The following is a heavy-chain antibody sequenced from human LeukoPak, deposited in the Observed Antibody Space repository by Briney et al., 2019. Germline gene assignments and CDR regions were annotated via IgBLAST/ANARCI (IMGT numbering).Heavy chain of an antibody. CDR3: ARVKHDY. Sequence: GGSLRLSCAASGFTFNSYAMHWVRQAPGKGLEWVAVISYDGSNKYYADSVKGRFTISRDNSKNTLYLQMNSLRAEDTAVYYCARVKHDYWGQGTLVTVSS. V-gene: IGHV3-30*04. CDR1: GFTFNSYA. J-gene: IGHJ4*02. CDR2: ISYDGSNK.